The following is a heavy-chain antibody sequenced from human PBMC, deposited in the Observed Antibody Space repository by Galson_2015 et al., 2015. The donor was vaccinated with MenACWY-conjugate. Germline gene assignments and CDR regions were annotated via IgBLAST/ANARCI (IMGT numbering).Heavy chain of an antibody. CDR3: ARASWARYSYGFYGYYYYYMDV. Sequence: SLRLSCAASGFTFSDYYMSWIRQAPGKGLEWVSYISSSSSYTNYADSVKGRFTISRDNAKNSLYLQMNSLRSEDTAVYYCARASWARYSYGFYGYYYYYMDVWGKGTTVTVSS. CDR1: GFTFSDYY. V-gene: IGHV3-11*05. D-gene: IGHD5-18*01. J-gene: IGHJ6*03. CDR2: ISSSSSYT.